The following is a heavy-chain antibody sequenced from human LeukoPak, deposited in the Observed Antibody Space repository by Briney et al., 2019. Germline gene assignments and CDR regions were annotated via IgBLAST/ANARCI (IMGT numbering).Heavy chain of an antibody. V-gene: IGHV3-11*01. CDR3: ARDGPPNFDATMVLYYYYGMDV. Sequence: PGGSLRLSCAASGFTFSDYYMSWIRQAPGKGLEWVSYISSSASTIYYADSVKGRFTISRDNAKNSLYLQMNSLRAEDTAVYYCARDGPPNFDATMVLYYYYGMDVWGQGTTVTVSS. D-gene: IGHD3-10*01. CDR2: ISSSASTI. CDR1: GFTFSDYY. J-gene: IGHJ6*02.